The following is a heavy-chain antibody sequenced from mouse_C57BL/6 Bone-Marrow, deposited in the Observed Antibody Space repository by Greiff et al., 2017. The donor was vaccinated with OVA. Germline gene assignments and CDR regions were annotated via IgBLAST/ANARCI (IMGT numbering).Heavy chain of an antibody. CDR2: ISYDGSN. CDR3: ARVAYDGYYRPFDY. J-gene: IGHJ2*01. CDR1: GYSITSGYY. Sequence: EVKLMESGPGLVKPSQSLSLTCSVTGYSITSGYYWNWIRQFPGNKLEWMGYISYDGSNNYNPSLKNRISITRDTSKNQFFLKLNSVTTEDTATYYCARVAYDGYYRPFDYWGQGTTLTVSS. D-gene: IGHD2-3*01. V-gene: IGHV3-6*01.